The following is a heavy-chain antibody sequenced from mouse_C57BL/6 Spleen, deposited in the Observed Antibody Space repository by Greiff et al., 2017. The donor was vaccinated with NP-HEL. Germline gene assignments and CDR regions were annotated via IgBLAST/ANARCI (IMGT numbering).Heavy chain of an antibody. CDR2: IDPETGGT. Sequence: QVQLQQSGAELVRPGASVTLSCKASGYTFTDYEMHWVKQTPVHGLEWIGAIDPETGGTAYNQKFKGKAILTADKSSSTAYMELRSLTSEDSAVYYCTTYDNCRDCFAYWGQGTLVTVSA. CDR1: GYTFTDYE. J-gene: IGHJ3*01. CDR3: TTYDNCRDCFAY. D-gene: IGHD2-1*01. V-gene: IGHV1-15*01.